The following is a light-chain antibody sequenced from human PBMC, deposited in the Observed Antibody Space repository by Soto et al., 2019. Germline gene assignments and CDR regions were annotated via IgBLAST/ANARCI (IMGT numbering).Light chain of an antibody. CDR1: QTISTW. CDR3: QQYNSYPWT. J-gene: IGKJ1*01. Sequence: IQMTQSPSTLSASVGDRVTFTCRASQTISTWLAWYQQKPGEAPKLLIYKASTLEVGVPSRFSGSGSGTDFTLTVNTLQPADFATYYCQQYNSYPWTFGQGTKV. CDR2: KAS. V-gene: IGKV1-5*03.